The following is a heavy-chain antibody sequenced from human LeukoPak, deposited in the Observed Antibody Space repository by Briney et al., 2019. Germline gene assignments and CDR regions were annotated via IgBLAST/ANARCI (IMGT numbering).Heavy chain of an antibody. CDR2: ISAYNGNT. Sequence: ASVKVSCKASGYTFTSYGISWVRQATGQGLEWMGWISAYNGNTNYAQKLQGRVTMTTDTSTSTAYMELRSLRSDDTAVYYCARDTQLGYCSGGSCFPYYYYCMDVWGKGTTVTVSS. J-gene: IGHJ6*04. D-gene: IGHD2-15*01. CDR3: ARDTQLGYCSGGSCFPYYYYCMDV. CDR1: GYTFTSYG. V-gene: IGHV1-18*04.